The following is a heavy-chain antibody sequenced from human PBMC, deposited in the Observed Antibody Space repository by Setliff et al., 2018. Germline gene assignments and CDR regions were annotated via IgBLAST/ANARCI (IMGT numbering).Heavy chain of an antibody. D-gene: IGHD6-19*01. Sequence: GGSLRLSCAASGLTFSNSEMNWVRQAPGKGLEWIAFINRSGSIIYYADSVKGRFTVTRDNAKNSLYLQMSSLRAEDTAMYDCASPQAVGNYLGHGGQGTLVIGSA. CDR3: ASPQAVGNYLGH. J-gene: IGHJ4*02. CDR1: GLTFSNSE. CDR2: INRSGSII. V-gene: IGHV3-48*03.